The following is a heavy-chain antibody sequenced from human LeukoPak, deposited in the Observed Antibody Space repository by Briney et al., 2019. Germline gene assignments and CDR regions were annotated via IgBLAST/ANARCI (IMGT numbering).Heavy chain of an antibody. J-gene: IGHJ4*02. CDR1: GFTFSSHG. CDR2: ILDDGSNK. V-gene: IGHV3-33*01. D-gene: IGHD3-3*01. CDR3: ARDIPSNPTIFGVVSPFDY. Sequence: GGALRLSCGASGFTFSSHGMHWVRQGPGKGLEWGGGILDDGSNKYYADSVKGRFTISRDNSKNTLYLQMDSLRAEDTAVYYCARDIPSNPTIFGVVSPFDYWGQGTLVTVSS.